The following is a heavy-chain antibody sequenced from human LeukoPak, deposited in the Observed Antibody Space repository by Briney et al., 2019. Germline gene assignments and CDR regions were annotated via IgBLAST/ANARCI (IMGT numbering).Heavy chain of an antibody. CDR2: IKQDGSEK. CDR3: ARDRATASGYFDY. D-gene: IGHD5-12*01. V-gene: IGHV3-7*01. Sequence: GGSLRLSRAASGFTFSSYWMSWVRQAPGKGLEWVANIKQDGSEKYYVDSVKGRFTISRDNAKKSLYLQMNSLRAEDTAVYYCARDRATASGYFDYWGQGTLVTVSS. J-gene: IGHJ4*02. CDR1: GFTFSSYW.